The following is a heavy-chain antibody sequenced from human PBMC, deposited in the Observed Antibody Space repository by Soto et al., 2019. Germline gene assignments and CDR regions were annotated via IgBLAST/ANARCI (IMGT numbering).Heavy chain of an antibody. J-gene: IGHJ4*02. CDR3: AESRDTGTFDY. V-gene: IGHV4-39*01. CDR1: GGSISSTTYY. Sequence: SETLSLTCTVSGGSISSTTYYWGWIRQPPGKGLEWIGSIYYSRSTYYKPSLKSRVTISVDTSKNQFSLKLSSVTAADTAVYYCAESRDTGTFDYWGQGTLVTVSS. D-gene: IGHD1-26*01. CDR2: IYYSRST.